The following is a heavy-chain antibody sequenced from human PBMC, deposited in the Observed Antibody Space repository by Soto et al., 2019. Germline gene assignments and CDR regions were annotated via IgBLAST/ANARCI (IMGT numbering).Heavy chain of an antibody. CDR2: IRSKAYGGTT. Sequence: PGGSLRLSCTASVFTFGDYAMSWVRQAPGKGLEWVGFIRSKAYGGTTEYAASVKGRFTISRDDSKSIAYLQMNSLKTEDTAVYYCTRDKALSSSSLGFHWGQGTLVT. D-gene: IGHD6-6*01. CDR1: VFTFGDYA. J-gene: IGHJ4*02. CDR3: TRDKALSSSSLGFH. V-gene: IGHV3-49*04.